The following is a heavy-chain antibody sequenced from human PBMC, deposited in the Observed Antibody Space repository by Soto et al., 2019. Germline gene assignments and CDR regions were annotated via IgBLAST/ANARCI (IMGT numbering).Heavy chain of an antibody. Sequence: QVQLVQSGAEVQKPGASVKVSCKASGYTFTTYDINWVRQATGQGLEWMGWMNPNSGDTGSAEKFQGRVTMTRNTAINTAYMELNSLTSEDTAVYFCARGRDYAFWSGLNWFDPWGQGTLVTVSS. V-gene: IGHV1-8*01. D-gene: IGHD3-3*01. CDR2: MNPNSGDT. CDR3: ARGRDYAFWSGLNWFDP. J-gene: IGHJ5*02. CDR1: GYTFTTYD.